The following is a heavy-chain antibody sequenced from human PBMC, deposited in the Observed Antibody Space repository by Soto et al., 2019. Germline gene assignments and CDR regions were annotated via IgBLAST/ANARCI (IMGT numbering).Heavy chain of an antibody. CDR3: ARGIRGYSYGYPMYYFDY. D-gene: IGHD5-18*01. CDR2: IYYSGST. V-gene: IGHV4-59*08. Sequence: PSETLSLTCTVSGGSISNYYCSWIRQPPGKGLEWIGYIYYSGSTNYNPSLKSRVTISVDTSKNQFSLKLSSVTAADTAVYYCARGIRGYSYGYPMYYFDYWGQGTLVTVSS. J-gene: IGHJ4*02. CDR1: GGSISNYY.